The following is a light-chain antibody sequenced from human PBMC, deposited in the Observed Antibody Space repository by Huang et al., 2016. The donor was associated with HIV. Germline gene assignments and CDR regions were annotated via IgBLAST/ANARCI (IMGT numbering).Light chain of an antibody. V-gene: IGKV3-15*01. Sequence: IEMTQSPATLSVSPGERATRTCRVRRSITNNLAWYQQRPGEAPRLLIYCASTRATAIPARFSGSGSGTEFTLTIDSLQSEDSAVYYCQQYNNWPPEYTFGQGTKVEIK. CDR1: RSITNN. J-gene: IGKJ2*01. CDR2: CAS. CDR3: QQYNNWPPEYT.